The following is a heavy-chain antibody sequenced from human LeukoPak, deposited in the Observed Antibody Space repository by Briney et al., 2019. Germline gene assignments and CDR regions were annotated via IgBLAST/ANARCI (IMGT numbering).Heavy chain of an antibody. CDR3: AKGYAAAANY. CDR2: VKQDVGEK. CDR1: GFTFSSHW. D-gene: IGHD6-13*01. V-gene: IGHV3-7*01. Sequence: GGSLRLSCAASGFTFSSHWMSWVRQAPGKGLEWVASVKQDVGEKYYVDSVKGRFTISRDNAKNSLSLHMNSLRVEDTAVYYCAKGYAAAANYWGQGTLVTVSS. J-gene: IGHJ4*02.